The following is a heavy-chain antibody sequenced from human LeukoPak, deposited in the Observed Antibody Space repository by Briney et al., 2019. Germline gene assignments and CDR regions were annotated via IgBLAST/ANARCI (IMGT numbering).Heavy chain of an antibody. Sequence: SGRSLRLSCAASGFTFSSYGMHGVRQAPGRRLEWVAVIWYDGSNKYYADSVKGRFTISRDNSKNTLYLQMNSLRAEDTAVYYCARVDQQLGSEYGMDGWGQGTTVTVSS. V-gene: IGHV3-33*01. J-gene: IGHJ6*02. CDR2: IWYDGSNK. D-gene: IGHD6-13*01. CDR3: ARVDQQLGSEYGMDG. CDR1: GFTFSSYG.